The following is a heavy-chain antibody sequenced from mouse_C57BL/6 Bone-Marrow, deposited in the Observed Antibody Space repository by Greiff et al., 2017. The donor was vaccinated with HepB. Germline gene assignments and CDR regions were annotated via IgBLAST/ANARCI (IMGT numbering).Heavy chain of an antibody. CDR2: IYPRSGNT. V-gene: IGHV1-81*01. J-gene: IGHJ3*01. CDR3: ATNWDGAY. CDR1: GYTFTSYG. Sequence: VKLVESGAELARPGASVKLSCKASGYTFTSYGISWVKQRTGQGLEWIGEIYPRSGNTYYNEKFKGKATLTADKSSSTAYMELRSLTSEDSAVYFCATNWDGAYWGQGTLVTVSA. D-gene: IGHD4-1*02.